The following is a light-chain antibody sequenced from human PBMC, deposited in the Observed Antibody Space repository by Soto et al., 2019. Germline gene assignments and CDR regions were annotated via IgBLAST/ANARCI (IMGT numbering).Light chain of an antibody. J-gene: IGKJ4*01. CDR2: DVF. Sequence: EIVLTQSPATLSLSPGERATLSCRASQSVNNYLAWYQQKPGQAPRLLIYDVFNRATGIPARFSGSGSRTDFTLTISSLEPEDFAVYYCQQRSNWPWLTFGGGTRVEIK. CDR1: QSVNNY. V-gene: IGKV3-11*01. CDR3: QQRSNWPWLT.